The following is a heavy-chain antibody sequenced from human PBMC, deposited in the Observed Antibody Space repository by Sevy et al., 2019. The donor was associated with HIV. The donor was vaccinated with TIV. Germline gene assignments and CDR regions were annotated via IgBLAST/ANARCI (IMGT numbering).Heavy chain of an antibody. V-gene: IGHV4-39*01. Sequence: SETLSLTCTVSGGSISSGTYYWGWIRQPPGKGLEWSGNIYYGGTPYYNPSLKSRVTISVGTSKNQFSLNLRSVTAADTAVFYCARGGGNSEWGYYFDFWGQGTLVTVSS. CDR2: IYYGGTP. J-gene: IGHJ4*02. D-gene: IGHD2-21*02. CDR3: ARGGGNSEWGYYFDF. CDR1: GGSISSGTYY.